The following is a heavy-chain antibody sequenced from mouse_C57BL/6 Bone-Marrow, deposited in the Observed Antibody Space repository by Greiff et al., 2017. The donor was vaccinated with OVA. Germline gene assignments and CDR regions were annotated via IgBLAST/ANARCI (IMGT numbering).Heavy chain of an antibody. Sequence: LQESGAELARPGASVKLSCKASGYTFTSYGISWVKQRTGQGLEWIGEIYPRSGNTYYNEKFKGKATLTADKSSSTAYMELRSLTSEDSAVYFCARRGNTAKPLYYAMDYWGQGTSVTVSS. CDR1: GYTFTSYG. J-gene: IGHJ4*01. D-gene: IGHD3-3*01. CDR3: ARRGNTAKPLYYAMDY. V-gene: IGHV1-81*01. CDR2: IYPRSGNT.